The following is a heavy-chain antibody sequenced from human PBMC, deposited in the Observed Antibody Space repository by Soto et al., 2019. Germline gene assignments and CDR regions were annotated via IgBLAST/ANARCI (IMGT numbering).Heavy chain of an antibody. CDR3: TRVPNFHFIVVVTADAFDI. J-gene: IGHJ3*02. Sequence: GGSLRLSCTASGFTFGDYAMSWFRQAPGKGLEWVGFIRSKAYGGTTEYAASVKGRFTISRDDSKSIAYLQMNSLKTEDTAVYYCTRVPNFHFIVVVTADAFDIWGQGTMVTVSS. CDR1: GFTFGDYA. V-gene: IGHV3-49*03. D-gene: IGHD2-21*02. CDR2: IRSKAYGGTT.